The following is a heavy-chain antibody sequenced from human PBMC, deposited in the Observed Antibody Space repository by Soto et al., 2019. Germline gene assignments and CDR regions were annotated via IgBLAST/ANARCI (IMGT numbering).Heavy chain of an antibody. J-gene: IGHJ3*02. CDR2: IIISSTSI. D-gene: IGHD1-26*01. CDR3: AGMSGTYHRAFDI. Sequence: EVQLVESGGGLVKPGGSLRLSCAASGLTFSSNSMNWVRQAPGKGLEWVSSIIISSTSIYYADSVKGRFTISRDNAKNSLYLQMNSLRAEDTAVYYCAGMSGTYHRAFDIWGQGTRVIVSS. V-gene: IGHV3-21*01. CDR1: GLTFSSNS.